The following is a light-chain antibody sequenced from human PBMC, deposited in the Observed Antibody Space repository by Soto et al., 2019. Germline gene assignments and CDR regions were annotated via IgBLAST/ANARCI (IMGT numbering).Light chain of an antibody. CDR2: EVH. CDR3: CSFADTCTYV. J-gene: IGLJ1*01. Sequence: QSVLTQPTAVTGSTGQSITISGTGPSNDVGNYDLVSWYQHHPGKTPKLMIYEVHKRPSGVSNRFSGSKSGNTASLTISGLQTEDEADYYCCSFADTCTYVFGTGTKVTVL. CDR1: SNDVGNYDL. V-gene: IGLV2-23*02.